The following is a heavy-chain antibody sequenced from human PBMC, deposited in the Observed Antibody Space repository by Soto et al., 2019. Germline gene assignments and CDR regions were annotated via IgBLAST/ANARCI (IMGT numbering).Heavy chain of an antibody. CDR1: GGSISSSSYY. V-gene: IGHV4-39*01. CDR2: IYYSGST. D-gene: IGHD2-21*02. Sequence: SETLSLTCTVSGGSISSSSYYWGWIRQPPGKGLEWIGSIYYSGSTYYNPSLKSRVTISVDTSKNQFSLKLSSVTAADTAVYYCARSHSIVVGTASFDYWGQGTLVTVSS. CDR3: ARSHSIVVGTASFDY. J-gene: IGHJ4*02.